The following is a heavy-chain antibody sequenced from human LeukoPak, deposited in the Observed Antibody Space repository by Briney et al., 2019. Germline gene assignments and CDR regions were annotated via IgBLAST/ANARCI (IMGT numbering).Heavy chain of an antibody. J-gene: IGHJ6*03. CDR3: ARRVKVNFVGLFGEDNNYYYMDV. CDR2: ISSSGSTI. V-gene: IGHV3-11*01. CDR1: GFTFSDYY. Sequence: PGGSLRLSCAASGFTFSDYYMSWIRQAPGKGLEWVSYISSSGSTIYYADSVKGRFTISRDNAKNSLYLQMNSLRAEDTAVYYCARRVKVNFVGLFGEDNNYYYMDVWGKGTTVTVS. D-gene: IGHD3-10*02.